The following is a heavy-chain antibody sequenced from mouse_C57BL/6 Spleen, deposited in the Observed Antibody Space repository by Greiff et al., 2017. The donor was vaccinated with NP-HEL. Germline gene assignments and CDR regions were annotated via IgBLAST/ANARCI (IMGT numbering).Heavy chain of an antibody. D-gene: IGHD1-1*01. CDR2: IYPRDGST. Sequence: QVQLKQSGPELVKPGASVKLSCKASGYTFTSYDINWVKQRPGQGLEWIGWIYPRDGSTKYNEKFKGKATLTVDTSSSTAYMELHSLTSEDSAVYFCARRYGSSPYYFDYWGQGTTLTVSS. CDR1: GYTFTSYD. J-gene: IGHJ2*01. CDR3: ARRYGSSPYYFDY. V-gene: IGHV1-85*01.